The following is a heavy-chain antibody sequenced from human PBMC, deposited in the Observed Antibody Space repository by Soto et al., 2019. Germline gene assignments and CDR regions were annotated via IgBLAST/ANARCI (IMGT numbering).Heavy chain of an antibody. CDR3: ASLYGDYHVPLDY. CDR1: GVTLSIYA. CDR2: ISYVGSNK. Sequence: GXSLRLSGAASGVTLSIYAMHWFFKAPGKGLEWLAVISYVGSNKYYADSVKGRFTISRDNSKNTLYLQMNSLRAEDTAVYYCASLYGDYHVPLDYWGQGTLVTVSS. J-gene: IGHJ4*02. D-gene: IGHD4-17*01. V-gene: IGHV3-30-3*01.